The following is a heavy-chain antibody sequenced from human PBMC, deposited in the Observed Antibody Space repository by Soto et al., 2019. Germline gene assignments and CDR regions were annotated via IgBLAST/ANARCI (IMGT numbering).Heavy chain of an antibody. J-gene: IGHJ4*02. CDR1: GFTFRNYW. Sequence: EVQLVESGGGLVQPGGSLRLSCATSGFTFRNYWMTWVRQAPGKGLEWVATIKEDGSEKYYADSLKGRFTISRDNAMNSLYLQVNSLRAEDTAVYYCVRARVDYWGQGTLVTFSS. CDR3: VRARVDY. CDR2: IKEDGSEK. V-gene: IGHV3-7*04.